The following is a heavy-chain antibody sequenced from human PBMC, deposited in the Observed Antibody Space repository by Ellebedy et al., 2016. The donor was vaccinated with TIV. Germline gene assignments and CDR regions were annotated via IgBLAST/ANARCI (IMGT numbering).Heavy chain of an antibody. Sequence: GESLKISCAASGFTFSHHAFYCVRQAPGKGLEWVTIISYDGNNKFYLDSVEGRFSISRDDSKNTLYLQMNSLRPEDTAVYYCSREGLEAGMDLWGQGTTVIVSS. CDR3: SREGLEAGMDL. J-gene: IGHJ6*02. CDR1: GFTFSHHA. V-gene: IGHV3-30*04. CDR2: ISYDGNNK.